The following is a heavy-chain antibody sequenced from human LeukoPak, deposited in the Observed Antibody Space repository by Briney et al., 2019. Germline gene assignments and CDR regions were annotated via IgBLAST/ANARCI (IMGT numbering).Heavy chain of an antibody. CDR3: AKDGRRGIVVVPAATNDAFDI. CDR1: GFIFSNYG. Sequence: SGGSLRLSCAASGFIFSNYGMSWVRQAPGKGLEWVSDISGGGGETHYADSVKGRFTISRDNSKNTLYLQMNSLRAEDTAVYYCAKDGRRGIVVVPAATNDAFDIWGQGTMVTVSS. D-gene: IGHD2-2*01. CDR2: ISGGGGET. V-gene: IGHV3-23*01. J-gene: IGHJ3*02.